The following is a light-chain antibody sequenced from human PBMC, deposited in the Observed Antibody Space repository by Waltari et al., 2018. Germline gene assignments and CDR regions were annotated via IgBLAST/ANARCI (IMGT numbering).Light chain of an antibody. CDR2: EVS. V-gene: IGLV2-8*01. J-gene: IGLJ2*01. CDR1: SSDVANYNY. CDR3: SAYAGTLV. Sequence: QSALTQPPSASGSLGQSVTLSCTGTSSDVANYNYVSWYQQHPGKAPNLIIFEVSKRPSGVPDRFSGTKSGYTASLTVSGLQAGDEADYYCSAYAGTLVFGGGTKLTVL.